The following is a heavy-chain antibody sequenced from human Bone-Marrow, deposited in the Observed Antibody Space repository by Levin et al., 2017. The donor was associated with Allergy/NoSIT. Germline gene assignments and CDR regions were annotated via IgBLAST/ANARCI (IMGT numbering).Heavy chain of an antibody. Sequence: PGGSLILSCAASGFAFSSYNMAWVRQTPGKGLEWVSSINSGGSDISYADSVKGRFTISRDNAKNSLYLQMDRLRPEDTAVYYCPRVDSIKTFGMVLERSFDSWGQGTLVTVSS. D-gene: IGHD3-3*01. CDR3: PRVDSIKTFGMVLERSFDS. CDR2: INSGGSDI. J-gene: IGHJ5*01. V-gene: IGHV3-21*01. CDR1: GFAFSSYN.